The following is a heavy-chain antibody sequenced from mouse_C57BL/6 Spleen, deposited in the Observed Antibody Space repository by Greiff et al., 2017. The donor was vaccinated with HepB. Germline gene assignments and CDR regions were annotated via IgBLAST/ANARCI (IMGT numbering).Heavy chain of an antibody. J-gene: IGHJ2*01. Sequence: DVKLVESGGGLVKPGGSLKLSCAASGFTFSDYGMHWVRQAPEKGLEWVAYISSGSSTIYYADTVKGRFTISRDNAKNTLFLQMTSLRSEDTAMYYCAREVLLLFDYWGQGTTLTVSS. CDR2: ISSGSSTI. CDR3: AREVLLLFDY. CDR1: GFTFSDYG. V-gene: IGHV5-17*01.